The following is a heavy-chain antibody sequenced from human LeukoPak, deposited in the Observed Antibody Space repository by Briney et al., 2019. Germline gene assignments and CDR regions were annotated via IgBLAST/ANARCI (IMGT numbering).Heavy chain of an antibody. CDR2: TWYDGSNK. V-gene: IGHV3-33*08. CDR3: ARDDFGVVGFAY. D-gene: IGHD3-3*01. Sequence: GGSLRLSCAASGFTFSSYAMSWVRQAPGKGLEWVAVTWYDGSNKYYADSVKGRFTISRDNSKNTLYLQMNSLRAEDTAVYYCARDDFGVVGFAYWGQGTLVTVSS. CDR1: GFTFSSYA. J-gene: IGHJ4*02.